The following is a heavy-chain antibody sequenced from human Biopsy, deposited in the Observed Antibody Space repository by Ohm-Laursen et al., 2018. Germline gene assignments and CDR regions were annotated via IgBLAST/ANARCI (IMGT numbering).Heavy chain of an antibody. CDR2: VYYTGST. V-gene: IGHV4-59*01. Sequence: SETLSLTCTVSGGSISSYYWNWIRQPPGKGLQWIGYVYYTGSTDYNPSLQSRVTISVDTSKNHFSLRLRSVTPADTAIYYCARDRGYYSDRTVPGYFDLWGCGTLVTVSS. CDR3: ARDRGYYSDRTVPGYFDL. CDR1: GGSISSYY. D-gene: IGHD3-22*01. J-gene: IGHJ2*01.